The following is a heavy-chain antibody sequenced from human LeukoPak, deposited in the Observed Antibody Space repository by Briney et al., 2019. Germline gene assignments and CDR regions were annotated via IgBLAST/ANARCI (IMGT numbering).Heavy chain of an antibody. V-gene: IGHV3-64D*09. Sequence: GGSLRLSCSASGFTFSTYAMHWVRQAPGKGLEYVSSLSGNGGSTYYADSVKGRFTISRDNSKNTLYLQMSSLRSEDTAVYSCAKDVGSGTYYHSSLSLDVWGQGTTVTVSS. CDR3: AKDVGSGTYYHSSLSLDV. J-gene: IGHJ6*02. D-gene: IGHD3-10*01. CDR2: LSGNGGST. CDR1: GFTFSTYA.